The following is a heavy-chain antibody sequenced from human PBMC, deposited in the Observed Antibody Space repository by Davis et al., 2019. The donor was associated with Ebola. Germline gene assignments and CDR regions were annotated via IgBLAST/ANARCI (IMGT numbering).Heavy chain of an antibody. CDR1: DFTFSRYA. CDR2: IRNDGRKT. Sequence: GESLKISCAASDFTFSRYAMSWVRQAPGRGLEWVSTIRNDGRKTYYADSVKGRFTISRDNSKNTLYLQMNSLRAEDTAVYYCAKDQSPYSSPFDYWGQGTLVTVSS. D-gene: IGHD6-13*01. CDR3: AKDQSPYSSPFDY. J-gene: IGHJ4*02. V-gene: IGHV3-23*01.